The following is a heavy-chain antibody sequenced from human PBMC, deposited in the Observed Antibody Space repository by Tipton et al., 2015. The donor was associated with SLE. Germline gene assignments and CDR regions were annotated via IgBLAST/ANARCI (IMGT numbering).Heavy chain of an antibody. CDR1: GYSISSGYY. Sequence: TLSLTCAVSGYSISSGYYWGWIRQPPGKGLELIGSIYHSGGTFYNPSLKSRVTISVYTSKNQVSLKLSSVTAAVTAVYYCARGGRRAFDIWGQGTMVTVSS. D-gene: IGHD1-14*01. J-gene: IGHJ3*02. CDR3: ARGGRRAFDI. V-gene: IGHV4-38-2*01. CDR2: IYHSGGT.